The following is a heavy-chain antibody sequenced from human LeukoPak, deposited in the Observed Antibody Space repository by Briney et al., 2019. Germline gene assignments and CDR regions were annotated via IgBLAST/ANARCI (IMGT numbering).Heavy chain of an antibody. CDR2: INPNSGGT. J-gene: IGHJ4*02. V-gene: IGHV1-2*02. CDR1: GYTFTGYY. D-gene: IGHD3-22*01. CDR3: ARDGVYYYDSSGYPTPYYFDY. Sequence: ASVKVSCKASGYTFTGYYMHWVRQAPGQGLEWMGWINPNSGGTNYAQKFQGRVTMTRDTSISTAYMELSRLRSDGTAVYYCARDGVYYYDSSGYPTPYYFDYWGQGILVTVSS.